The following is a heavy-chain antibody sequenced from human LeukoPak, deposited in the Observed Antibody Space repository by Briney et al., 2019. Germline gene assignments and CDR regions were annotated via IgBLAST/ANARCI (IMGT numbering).Heavy chain of an antibody. CDR1: GFTFSSYT. Sequence: PGGSLRLSCAASGFTFSSYTMNWVRQAPGKGLEWVSSISSSSSYIYYADSLKGRFTISRDNAKNSLYLQMNGLRAEDTAVYYCARELGAFDIWGQGTMVTVSS. J-gene: IGHJ3*02. CDR2: ISSSSSYI. V-gene: IGHV3-21*01. CDR3: ARELGAFDI. D-gene: IGHD7-27*01.